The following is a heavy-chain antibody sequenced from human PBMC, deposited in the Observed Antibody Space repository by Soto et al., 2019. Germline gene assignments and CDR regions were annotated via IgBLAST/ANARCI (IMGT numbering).Heavy chain of an antibody. D-gene: IGHD4-17*01. J-gene: IGHJ4*02. CDR3: IRVGDYGGIRPLDY. V-gene: IGHV3-72*01. Sequence: EVQLVESGGDLVQPGGSLRLSCAAAGFVFSDHYMNWVRQAPGKGLEWVGRTRNKVKSYTTDYAASVKGRFTISRDDSKTSLYLQMNSLKTEDTAVYYCIRVGDYGGIRPLDYWGQGTLVTFPS. CDR1: GFVFSDHY. CDR2: TRNKVKSYTT.